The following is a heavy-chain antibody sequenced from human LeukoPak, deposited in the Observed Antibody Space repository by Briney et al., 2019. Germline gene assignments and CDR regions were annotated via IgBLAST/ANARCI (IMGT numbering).Heavy chain of an antibody. CDR1: GFTFSSYG. Sequence: PGGSLRLSCAASGFTFSSYGMHWVRQTPGKGLEWAAFIRYGGSNKYYADSVKGRFTISRDNSKNTLYLQMNSLRPEDTAVFYCAKDSMSESSGYYLLDYWGQGTLVTVSS. CDR3: AKDSMSESSGYYLLDY. J-gene: IGHJ4*02. V-gene: IGHV3-30*02. CDR2: IRYGGSNK. D-gene: IGHD3-22*01.